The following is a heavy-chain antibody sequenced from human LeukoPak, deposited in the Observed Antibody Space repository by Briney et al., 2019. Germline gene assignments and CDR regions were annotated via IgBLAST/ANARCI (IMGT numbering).Heavy chain of an antibody. D-gene: IGHD2-15*01. CDR3: ARDSLGYCSGGSCYSGY. CDR2: ISAYNGNT. V-gene: IGHV1-18*04. J-gene: IGHJ4*02. Sequence: ASVKVSCKASGYTFTSYGISWVRQALGQGLEWMGWISAYNGNTNYAQKLQGRVTMTTDTSTSTAYMELRSLRSDDTAVYYCARDSLGYCSGGSCYSGYWGQGTLVTVSS. CDR1: GYTFTSYG.